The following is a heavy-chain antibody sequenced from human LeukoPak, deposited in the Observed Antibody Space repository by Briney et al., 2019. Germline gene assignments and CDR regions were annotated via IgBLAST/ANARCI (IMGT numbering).Heavy chain of an antibody. CDR3: AKDEYSSSARWFDP. Sequence: GGSLRLSCAASGFTFSSYGMHWVRQAPGKGLEWVAFIRYDGSNKYYADSVKGRFTISRDNSKNTLYLQMNSLRAEDTAVYYCAKDEYSSSARWFDPWGQGTLVTVSS. CDR1: GFTFSSYG. CDR2: IRYDGSNK. D-gene: IGHD6-6*01. J-gene: IGHJ5*02. V-gene: IGHV3-30*02.